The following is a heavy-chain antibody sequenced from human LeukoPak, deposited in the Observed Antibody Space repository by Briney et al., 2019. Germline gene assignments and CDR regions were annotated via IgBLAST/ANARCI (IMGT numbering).Heavy chain of an antibody. CDR3: ARVSATDRRNVFDI. J-gene: IGHJ3*02. CDR1: GFTFSTFV. CDR2: ITGDGGYT. Sequence: PGGSLRLSCAAPGFTFSTFVMQWVRQAPGKGLEYVSAITGDGGYTYYANSVKGRFTISRDNSKKTLYLQMGSLRADDMAVYYCARVSATDRRNVFDIWGQGTMVTVSS. D-gene: IGHD6-25*01. V-gene: IGHV3-64*01.